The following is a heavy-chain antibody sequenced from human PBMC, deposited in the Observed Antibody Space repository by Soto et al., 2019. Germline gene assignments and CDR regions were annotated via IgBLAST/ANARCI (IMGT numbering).Heavy chain of an antibody. V-gene: IGHV1-18*04. CDR1: GYTFTSYG. CDR2: ISAYNGNT. Sequence: GASVKVSCKASGYTFTSYGISWVRQAPGQGLEWMGWISAYNGNTNYAQKLQGRVTMTTDTSTSTAYMELRSLRSDDTAVYYCMTHYDFWTTPTDYYYYYGMDVWGKGTTVTVSS. D-gene: IGHD3-3*01. J-gene: IGHJ6*04. CDR3: MTHYDFWTTPTDYYYYYGMDV.